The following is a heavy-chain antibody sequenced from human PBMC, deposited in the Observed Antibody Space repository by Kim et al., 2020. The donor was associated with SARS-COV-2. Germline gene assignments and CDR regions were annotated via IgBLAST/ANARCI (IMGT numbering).Heavy chain of an antibody. CDR2: ISYDGSNK. CDR1: GFTFSSYA. Sequence: GGSLRLSCAASGFTFSSYAMHWVRQAPGKGLEWVAVISYDGSNKYYADSVKGRFTISRDNSKNTLYLQMNSLRAEDTAVYYCARSTVTTLGALDYWGQGTLVTVSS. CDR3: ARSTVTTLGALDY. V-gene: IGHV3-30*04. J-gene: IGHJ4*02. D-gene: IGHD4-17*01.